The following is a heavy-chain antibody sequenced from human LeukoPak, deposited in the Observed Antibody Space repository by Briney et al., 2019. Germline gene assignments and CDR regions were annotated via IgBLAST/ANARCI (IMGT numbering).Heavy chain of an antibody. D-gene: IGHD6-19*01. CDR2: IYYSGST. CDR3: ARHEEYSSGWYVGPLYFDY. V-gene: IGHV4-39*01. Sequence: PSETLSLTCSVSGGSISSSSYYWGWIRQPPGKGLEWIGSIYYSGSTYYNPSLMSRLTISVDTSKNQFSLKLSSVTAADTAVYYCARHEEYSSGWYVGPLYFDYWGQGTLVTVSS. J-gene: IGHJ4*02. CDR1: GGSISSSSYY.